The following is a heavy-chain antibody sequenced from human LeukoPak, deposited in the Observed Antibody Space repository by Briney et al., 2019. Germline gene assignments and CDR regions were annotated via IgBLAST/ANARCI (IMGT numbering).Heavy chain of an antibody. Sequence: SETLSLTCTVSGGSISSSSYYWGWIRQPPGKGLEWIGSIYYSGSAYYNPSLKSRVTISVDTSKNQFSLKLSSVTAADTAVYYCARDYYYYYMDVWGKGTTVTVSS. CDR3: ARDYYYYYMDV. CDR2: IYYSGSA. V-gene: IGHV4-39*07. J-gene: IGHJ6*03. CDR1: GGSISSSSYY.